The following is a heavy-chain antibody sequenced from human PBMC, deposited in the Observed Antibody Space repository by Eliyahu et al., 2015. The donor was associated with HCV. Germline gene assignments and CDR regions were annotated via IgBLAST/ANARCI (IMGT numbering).Heavy chain of an antibody. CDR1: GFSLSTSGVG. CDR3: ARINYDFWSGYPGDAFDI. Sequence: QITLKESGPTLVKPTQTLTLTCTFXGFSLSTSGVGVGWIRQPPGKALEWLALIYWNDDKRYSPSLKXRLTITKDTSKNQVVLTMTNMDPVDTATYYCARINYDFWSGYPGDAFDIWGQGTMVTVSS. D-gene: IGHD3-3*01. V-gene: IGHV2-5*01. J-gene: IGHJ3*02. CDR2: IYWNDDK.